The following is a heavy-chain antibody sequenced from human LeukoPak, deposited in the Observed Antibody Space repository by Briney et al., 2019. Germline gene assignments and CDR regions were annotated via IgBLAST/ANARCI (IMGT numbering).Heavy chain of an antibody. CDR3: ARVIYYNGMDV. V-gene: IGHV3-48*03. J-gene: IGHJ6*02. Sequence: GGSLRLSCAASGFTFRSYEMNWVRQAPGKGLEWVSYISSSGSPIYYADSVKGRFTISRDNAKNSLYLQMNSLRAEDTAVYYCARVIYYNGMDVWGQGTTVTVSS. CDR1: GFTFRSYE. CDR2: ISSSGSPI.